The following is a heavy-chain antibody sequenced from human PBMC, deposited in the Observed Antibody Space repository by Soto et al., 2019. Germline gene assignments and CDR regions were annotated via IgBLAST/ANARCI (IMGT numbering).Heavy chain of an antibody. CDR2: IYFRGTT. D-gene: IGHD6-19*01. Sequence: SETLSLTCTVSGGSISSYYWSWIRQPPGKGLEWIGYIYFRGTTNYNPSLKSRVTMSADTSKNQFSLKLNSVTAADTAVYYRARVLSSGGSGWDLGYYYYVMDVWGQGTTVTVSS. CDR1: GGSISSYY. J-gene: IGHJ6*02. CDR3: ARVLSSGGSGWDLGYYYYVMDV. V-gene: IGHV4-59*01.